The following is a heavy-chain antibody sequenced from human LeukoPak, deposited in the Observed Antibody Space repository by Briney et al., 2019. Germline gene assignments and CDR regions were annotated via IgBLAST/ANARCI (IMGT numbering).Heavy chain of an antibody. CDR2: IKKDGSEK. CDR1: GFTFSSYW. Sequence: GGSLRLSCAASGFTFSSYWMSWVRQAPGKGLEWVANIKKDGSEKYYVDSVKGRFTISRDNAKTSLYLQMNSLRAEDTAVYYCARARYCSSTSCFFYYYYMDVWGKGTTVTISS. D-gene: IGHD2-2*01. V-gene: IGHV3-7*01. CDR3: ARARYCSSTSCFFYYYYMDV. J-gene: IGHJ6*03.